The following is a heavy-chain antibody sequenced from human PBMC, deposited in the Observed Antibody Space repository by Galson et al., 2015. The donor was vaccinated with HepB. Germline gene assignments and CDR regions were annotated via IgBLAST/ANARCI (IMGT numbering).Heavy chain of an antibody. Sequence: SLRLSCAASGFTVSSNYMSWVRQAPGKGLEWVSVIYSGGSTYYADSVKGRFTISRDNSKNTLYLQMNSLRAEDTAVYYCARDRHIVGATKYYYGMDVWGQGTTVTVSS. J-gene: IGHJ6*02. D-gene: IGHD1-26*01. CDR3: ARDRHIVGATKYYYGMDV. V-gene: IGHV3-66*01. CDR2: IYSGGST. CDR1: GFTVSSNY.